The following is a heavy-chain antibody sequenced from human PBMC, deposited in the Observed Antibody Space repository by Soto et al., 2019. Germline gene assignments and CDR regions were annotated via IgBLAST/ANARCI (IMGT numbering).Heavy chain of an antibody. J-gene: IGHJ4*02. V-gene: IGHV4-59*01. CDR2: IYYSGST. Sequence: PSETLSLSCTVSGVSISSYYWSWIRQPPGKGLEWIGYIYYSGSTNYNPSLKSRVTISVDTSKNQFSLKLSSVTAADTAVYYCASHTMVRGVIIFDYWGQGTLVTVSS. CDR3: ASHTMVRGVIIFDY. D-gene: IGHD3-10*01. CDR1: GVSISSYY.